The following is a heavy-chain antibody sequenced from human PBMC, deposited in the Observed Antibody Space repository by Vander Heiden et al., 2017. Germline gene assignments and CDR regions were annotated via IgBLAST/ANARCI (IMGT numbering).Heavy chain of an antibody. CDR1: RFTFSNYA. D-gene: IGHD3-16*02. J-gene: IGHJ4*02. CDR3: AKDYYGYIWGRHRYTAIEY. Sequence: GESGGGVVQPGRSLRLSCAASRFTFSNYAMHWVRQAPGKGLDWVAVISYDGSDKYHADSVEGRFTISRDNSKKMVYLEMNKLGAEDTAVYFCAKDYYGYIWGRHRYTAIEYWGQGALVTVSS. V-gene: IGHV3-30*18. CDR2: ISYDGSDK.